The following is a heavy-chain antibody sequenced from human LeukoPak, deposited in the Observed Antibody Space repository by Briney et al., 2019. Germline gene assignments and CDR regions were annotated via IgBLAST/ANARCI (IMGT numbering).Heavy chain of an antibody. V-gene: IGHV3-23*01. CDR3: AKHPGAGNFDY. CDR2: INSSGGTT. CDR1: GFTFSTFV. Sequence: PGGSTRLSCAAPGFTFSTFVMSWVRQAPGKGLEWVSIINSSGGTTYYADSVKGRFTISRDNSKNTLYLQMNSLRAEDTAVYYCAKHPGAGNFDYWGQGALVTVSS. D-gene: IGHD6-19*01. J-gene: IGHJ4*02.